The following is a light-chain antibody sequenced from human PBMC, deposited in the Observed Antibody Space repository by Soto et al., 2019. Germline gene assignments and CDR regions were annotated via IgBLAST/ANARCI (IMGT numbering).Light chain of an antibody. CDR2: GAS. V-gene: IGKV3-20*01. Sequence: EIVLTQSPGTLSLSPGERATLSCRASQSVSSSYLAWYQQKPGQAPRLLTYGASSRATGIPDRFSGSGSGTDFTLTISRLEPEDFAVYYCQQCGSSHRVTFGQGTRLEIK. J-gene: IGKJ5*01. CDR3: QQCGSSHRVT. CDR1: QSVSSSY.